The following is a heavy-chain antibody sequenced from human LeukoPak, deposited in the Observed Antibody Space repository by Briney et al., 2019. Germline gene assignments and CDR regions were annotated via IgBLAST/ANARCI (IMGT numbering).Heavy chain of an antibody. J-gene: IGHJ6*02. Sequence: GGSLRLSCAASGFSFTSYWMNWARQAPGKGLEWVASINHNGNVNYYVDSVKGRFTISRDNAKNSLYLQMSNLRAEDTAVYFCARGGGLDVWGQGATVTVSS. CDR2: INHNGNVN. CDR3: ARGGGLDV. CDR1: GFSFTSYW. V-gene: IGHV3-7*03. D-gene: IGHD3-16*01.